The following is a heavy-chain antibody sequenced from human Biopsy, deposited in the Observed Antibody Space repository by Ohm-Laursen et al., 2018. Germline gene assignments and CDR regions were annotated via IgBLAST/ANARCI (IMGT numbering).Heavy chain of an antibody. Sequence: ETLSLTCTVSGGYISHYYWTWIRQPAGQGLEWIGRIYITGETDYNPSLKSRVTMSVDSSKKQFSLKLKSVTAADTAIYYCARAPPLIRGVVESWFDPWGQGILVTVSS. CDR3: ARAPPLIRGVVESWFDP. CDR2: IYITGET. V-gene: IGHV4-4*07. CDR1: GGYISHYY. J-gene: IGHJ5*02. D-gene: IGHD3-10*01.